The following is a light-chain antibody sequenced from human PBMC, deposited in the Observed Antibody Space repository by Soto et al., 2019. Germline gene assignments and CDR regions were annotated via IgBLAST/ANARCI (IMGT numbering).Light chain of an antibody. CDR2: VAS. J-gene: IGKJ1*01. CDR1: QGISNY. Sequence: DIQMTQSPSSLSATVGDRVTITCRASQGISNYLAWYQQQPGKVPKLLIYVASTLQSGVPSRFSGSGSGTDFTLTISSLQPEDVATYYCQKYNSAPWTFGQGTKVEIK. CDR3: QKYNSAPWT. V-gene: IGKV1-27*01.